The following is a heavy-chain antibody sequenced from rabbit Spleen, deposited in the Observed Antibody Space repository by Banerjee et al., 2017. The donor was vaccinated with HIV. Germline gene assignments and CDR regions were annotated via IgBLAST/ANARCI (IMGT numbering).Heavy chain of an antibody. J-gene: IGHJ6*01. CDR3: ARDSGTSFSTYGMDL. V-gene: IGHV1S45*01. D-gene: IGHD8-1*01. Sequence: QEQLVESGGGLVKPGASLTLTCKASGFSFNSGYDMCWVRQAPGKGLEWIACIYAGNSGSTYSATWAKGRFTISKTSSTTVTLQMTSLTAADTATYFCARDSGTSFSTYGMDLWGQGTLVTVS. CDR1: GFSFNSGYD. CDR2: IYAGNSGST.